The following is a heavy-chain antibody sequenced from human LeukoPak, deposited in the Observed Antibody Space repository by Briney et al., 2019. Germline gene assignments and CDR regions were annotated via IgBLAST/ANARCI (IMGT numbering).Heavy chain of an antibody. V-gene: IGHV1-8*01. Sequence: ASVKVSCKASGYTFTSYDINWVRQATGQGLEWMGWMNPNSGNTGYAQNFQGRVTMTRDTSISTAYMELASLTSDDTAVYYCARGSSERTSASCYNFWGQGTLVTVSA. CDR2: MNPNSGNT. J-gene: IGHJ4*02. CDR1: GYTFTSYD. CDR3: ARGSSERTSASCYNF. D-gene: IGHD2-2*02.